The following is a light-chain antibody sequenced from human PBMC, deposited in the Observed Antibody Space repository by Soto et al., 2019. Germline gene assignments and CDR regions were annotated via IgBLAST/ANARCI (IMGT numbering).Light chain of an antibody. Sequence: QLVLTQPPSVSGAPGQRVTISCTGSTSNIGAGYGVHWYQHLPGTAPKLLMYGNSIRPSGVPDRFSGSKSGTSASLAITGLQAEDEADYYRQSYDSSLACVVFGGGTQLTVL. V-gene: IGLV1-40*01. CDR2: GNS. CDR3: QSYDSSLACVV. J-gene: IGLJ2*01. CDR1: TSNIGAGYG.